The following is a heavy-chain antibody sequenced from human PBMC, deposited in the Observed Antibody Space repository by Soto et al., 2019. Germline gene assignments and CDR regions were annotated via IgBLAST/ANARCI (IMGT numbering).Heavy chain of an antibody. CDR3: ARARRITMVRGGTYYFDY. V-gene: IGHV4-31*03. Sequence: QVQLQESGPGLVKPSQTLSLTCTVSGGSISSGGYYWSWIRQHPGKGLEWIGYIYYSGSTYSNPSLKSRVTISVDTSKNQFSLKLSSVTAADTAVYYCARARRITMVRGGTYYFDYWGQGTLVPVSS. D-gene: IGHD3-10*01. CDR1: GGSISSGGYY. J-gene: IGHJ4*02. CDR2: IYYSGST.